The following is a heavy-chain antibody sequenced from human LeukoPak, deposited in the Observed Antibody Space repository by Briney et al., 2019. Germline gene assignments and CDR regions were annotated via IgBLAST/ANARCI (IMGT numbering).Heavy chain of an antibody. D-gene: IGHD6-19*01. J-gene: IGHJ4*02. V-gene: IGHV3-30-3*01. CDR1: GFTFSSYA. CDR3: TRDPTSSGKLDY. CDR2: ISYDGNNK. Sequence: GGSLRLSCAASGFTFSSYAMHWVRQAPGKGLEWVAIISYDGNNKYYADSVKGRFTISRDNSKNTLYPQMNSLRTEDTAVYYCTRDPTSSGKLDYWGQGTLVTVSS.